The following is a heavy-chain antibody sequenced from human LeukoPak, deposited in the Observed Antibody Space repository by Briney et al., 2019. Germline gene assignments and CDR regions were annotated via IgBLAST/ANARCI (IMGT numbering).Heavy chain of an antibody. Sequence: ASVNVSCKASGYTFTIYDISWVRQDTGQGLEGMGWMNPNSGNRGYSQKVQGRVTIISNTSISTAYMELSSLRSEDTAVYYCARLSLLLPDAFDIWGQGTMVTVSS. J-gene: IGHJ3*02. CDR1: GYTFTIYD. V-gene: IGHV1-8*03. D-gene: IGHD1-26*01. CDR3: ARLSLLLPDAFDI. CDR2: MNPNSGNR.